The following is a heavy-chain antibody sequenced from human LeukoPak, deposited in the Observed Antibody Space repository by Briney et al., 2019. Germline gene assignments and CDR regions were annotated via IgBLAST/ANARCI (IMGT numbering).Heavy chain of an antibody. V-gene: IGHV1-69*13. CDR1: GYTFTGYY. Sequence: VASVKVSCKASGYTFTGYYMHWVRQAPGQGLEWMGGIIPIFGTANYAQKFQGRVTITADESTSTAYMELSSLRSEDTAVYYCARAPYSSSWFPGHDAFDIWGQGTMVTVSS. D-gene: IGHD6-13*01. J-gene: IGHJ3*02. CDR2: IIPIFGTA. CDR3: ARAPYSSSWFPGHDAFDI.